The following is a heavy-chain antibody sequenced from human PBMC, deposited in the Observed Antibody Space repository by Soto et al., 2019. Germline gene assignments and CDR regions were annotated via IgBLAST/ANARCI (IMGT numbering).Heavy chain of an antibody. V-gene: IGHV3-33*01. CDR2: IWYDGSNK. J-gene: IGHJ4*02. CDR1: GFTFSSYG. D-gene: IGHD6-19*01. Sequence: QVQLVESGGGVVQPGRSLRLSCAASGFTFSSYGMHWVRQAPGKGLERVAVIWYDGSNKYYADSVKGRFTISRDNSKNTLYLQMNSLRAEDTAVYYCARDRRDSSGWYTSNYFDYWGQGTLVTVSS. CDR3: ARDRRDSSGWYTSNYFDY.